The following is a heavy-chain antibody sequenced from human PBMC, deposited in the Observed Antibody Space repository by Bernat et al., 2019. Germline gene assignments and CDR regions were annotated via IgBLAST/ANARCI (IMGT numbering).Heavy chain of an antibody. CDR3: ARDLVGDSTGWGRSDYFDY. V-gene: IGHV3-21*01. Sequence: EVQLVESGGGLVKPGGSLRLSCAASGFTFSSYSMNWVRQAPGKGLEWVSSISSRSTYIYYADSVKGRFTISRDNAKNSLYLQMNSLRAEDTAVYYCARDLVGDSTGWGRSDYFDYWGQGTLVTVSS. D-gene: IGHD6-19*01. CDR2: ISSRSTYI. CDR1: GFTFSSYS. J-gene: IGHJ4*02.